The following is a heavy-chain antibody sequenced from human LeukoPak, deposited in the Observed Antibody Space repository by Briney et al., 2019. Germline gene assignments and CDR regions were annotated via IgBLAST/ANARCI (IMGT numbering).Heavy chain of an antibody. CDR3: ATHSLYYDSSGYYLTFDY. J-gene: IGHJ4*02. V-gene: IGHV1-24*01. Sequence: ASVKVSCKVSGYTLTELSMHWVRQAPGKGLEWMGGFDPEDGETIYAQKFQGRVTMTEDTSTDTAYMELSSLRSEDTAVYYCATHSLYYDSSGYYLTFDYWGQGTLVTVSS. CDR2: FDPEDGET. CDR1: GYTLTELS. D-gene: IGHD3-22*01.